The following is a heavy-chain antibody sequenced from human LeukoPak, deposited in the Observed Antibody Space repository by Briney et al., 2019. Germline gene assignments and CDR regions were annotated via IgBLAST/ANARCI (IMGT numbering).Heavy chain of an antibody. Sequence: GRSLRLSCAASGFTFSSYGMHWVRQAPGKGLEWVAVISYDGSNKYYADSVKGRFTISRDNSKNTLYLQMNSLRAEDTAVYYCARNYGHYFDYWGQGTLVTVSS. CDR1: GFTFSSYG. CDR2: ISYDGSNK. D-gene: IGHD3-10*01. V-gene: IGHV3-30*03. CDR3: ARNYGHYFDY. J-gene: IGHJ4*02.